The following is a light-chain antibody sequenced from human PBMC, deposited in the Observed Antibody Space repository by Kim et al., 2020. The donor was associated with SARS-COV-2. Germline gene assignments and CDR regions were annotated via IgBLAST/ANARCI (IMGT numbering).Light chain of an antibody. V-gene: IGLV3-21*04. CDR2: YDN. CDR1: NIGSES. Sequence: GKTATIPCGGNNIGSESVHWYRQRPGQAPVLVMFYDNEWPSGIPERFSGSNSGNTATLTISRVEAGDEADYFCQVWDSSGDHPNWVFGGGTQLTVL. J-gene: IGLJ3*02. CDR3: QVWDSSGDHPNWV.